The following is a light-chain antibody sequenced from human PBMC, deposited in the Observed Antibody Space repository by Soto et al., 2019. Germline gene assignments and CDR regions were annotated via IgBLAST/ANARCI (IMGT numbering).Light chain of an antibody. V-gene: IGKV3-20*01. CDR3: HQFGRSPIFT. CDR2: GAS. CDR1: QTVSGSY. Sequence: EVVLTQSPGTLSLSPGESATLSCRASQTVSGSYVAWYQQRPGLAPRLLVHGASRRATGIPDRFRGSGSGTEFILTISGLEPEDFAVYHCHQFGRSPIFTVGPGTTVDIK. J-gene: IGKJ3*01.